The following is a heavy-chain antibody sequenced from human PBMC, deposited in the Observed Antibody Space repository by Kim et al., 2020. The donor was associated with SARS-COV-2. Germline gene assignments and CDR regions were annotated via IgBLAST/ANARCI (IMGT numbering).Heavy chain of an antibody. CDR2: INGTGGST. CDR1: GFTFSSYA. J-gene: IGHJ5*01. V-gene: IGHV3-23*01. Sequence: GGSLRLSCAASGFTFSSYAMSWVRQAPGKGLEWVSAINGTGGSTYYADSVKGRFTISRDNSKNTLYLQMNSLRADDTAVYYCAKSVYSSSWFDWFDSWGQGTLVTVSS. CDR3: AKSVYSSSWFDWFDS. D-gene: IGHD6-13*01.